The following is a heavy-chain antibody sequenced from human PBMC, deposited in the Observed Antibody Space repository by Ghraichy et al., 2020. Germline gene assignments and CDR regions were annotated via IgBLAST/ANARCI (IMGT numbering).Heavy chain of an antibody. D-gene: IGHD6-13*01. J-gene: IGHJ3*02. V-gene: IGHV3-66*01. CDR3: AREGSSWIDAFDI. CDR2: IYSGGSA. CDR1: GFTVSSNY. Sequence: GGSLRLSCAASGFTVSSNYMSWVRQAPGKGLEWVSVIYSGGSAYYADSVKGRFTISRDNSKNTLYLQMNSLRAEDTAVYYCAREGSSWIDAFDIWGQGTMVTVSS.